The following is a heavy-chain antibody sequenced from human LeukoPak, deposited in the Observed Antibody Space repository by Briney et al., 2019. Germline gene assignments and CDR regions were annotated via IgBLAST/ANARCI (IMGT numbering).Heavy chain of an antibody. Sequence: SETLSLTCTVSGGSISSSSYYWGWIRQPPGKGLEWIGSIYYSGSTHYNPSLKSRVTISVDTSKNQFSLKLSSVTAADTAVYYCARAGPGPLRFLEWLLFDYWGQGTLVTVSS. D-gene: IGHD3-3*01. CDR3: ARAGPGPLRFLEWLLFDY. CDR1: GGSISSSSYY. CDR2: IYYSGST. V-gene: IGHV4-39*01. J-gene: IGHJ4*02.